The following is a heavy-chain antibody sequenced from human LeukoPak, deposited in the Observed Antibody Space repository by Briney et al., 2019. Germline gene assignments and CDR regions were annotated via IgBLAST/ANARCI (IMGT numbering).Heavy chain of an antibody. J-gene: IGHJ3*02. V-gene: IGHV1-18*01. CDR2: ISAYNGNT. CDR3: ARDKLPAPDYYDSSGPPDAFDI. Sequence: ASVKVSCKASGYTFTSYGISWVRQAPGQGLEWMGWISAYNGNTNYAQKLQGRVTMTTDTYTSTAYMELRSLRSDDTAVYYCARDKLPAPDYYDSSGPPDAFDIWGQGTMVTVSS. D-gene: IGHD3-22*01. CDR1: GYTFTSYG.